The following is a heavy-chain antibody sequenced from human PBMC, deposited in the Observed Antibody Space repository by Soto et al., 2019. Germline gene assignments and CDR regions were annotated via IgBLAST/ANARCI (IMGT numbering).Heavy chain of an antibody. D-gene: IGHD2-2*01. CDR2: INHSGST. V-gene: IGHV4-34*01. J-gene: IGHJ4*02. Sequence: SETLSLTCAVYGGSFSGYYWSWIRQPPGKGLEWIGEINHSGSTNYNPSLKSRVTISVYTSKNQFSLKLSSVTAADTAVYYCASHPGTSPPYCFDYWGQGTLVTVSS. CDR3: ASHPGTSPPYCFDY. CDR1: GGSFSGYY.